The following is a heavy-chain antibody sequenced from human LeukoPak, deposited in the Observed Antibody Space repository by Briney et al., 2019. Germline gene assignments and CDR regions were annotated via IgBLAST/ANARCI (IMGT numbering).Heavy chain of an antibody. CDR1: GASIRSDY. Sequence: SETLSPTCLLSGASIRSDYWTWIRQPPEKGREWMGSIYNTGSTNCNPALKSRVTITIATANNKFSRRLGSGTAADTAVYYCARLRYGGNLDYWGQGTLVTVSS. CDR3: ARLRYGGNLDY. V-gene: IGHV4-59*08. D-gene: IGHD4-23*01. CDR2: IYNTGST. J-gene: IGHJ4*02.